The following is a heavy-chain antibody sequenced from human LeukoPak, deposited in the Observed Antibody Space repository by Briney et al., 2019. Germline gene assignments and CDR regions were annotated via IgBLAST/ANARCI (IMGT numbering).Heavy chain of an antibody. J-gene: IGHJ4*02. CDR1: GGSISSYY. V-gene: IGHV4-59*01. Sequence: PSETLSLTCTVSGGSISSYYWSWIRQPPGKGLEWIGYIYYSGSTNYNPSLKSRVTISVDTSKNQFSLKLSSVTAADTAVYYCARIPDSLQQYLDYWGQGTLVTVSS. CDR3: ARIPDSLQQYLDY. D-gene: IGHD4-11*01. CDR2: IYYSGST.